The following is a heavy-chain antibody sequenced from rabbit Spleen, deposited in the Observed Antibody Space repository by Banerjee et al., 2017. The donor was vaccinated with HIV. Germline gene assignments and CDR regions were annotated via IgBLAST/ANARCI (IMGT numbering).Heavy chain of an antibody. V-gene: IGHV1S45*01. CDR2: IYAGSSGNT. Sequence: QEQLVESGGGLVQPGGSLKLPCKASGFTISSNYWMSWVRQAPGKGLEWIACIYAGSSGNTYSATWAKGRFTISKASSTTVTLQMTTLTAADTATYFCARDSSSSFSSYGMDLWGQGTLVTVS. CDR3: ARDSSSSFSSYGMDL. J-gene: IGHJ6*01. D-gene: IGHD1-1*01. CDR1: GFTISSNYW.